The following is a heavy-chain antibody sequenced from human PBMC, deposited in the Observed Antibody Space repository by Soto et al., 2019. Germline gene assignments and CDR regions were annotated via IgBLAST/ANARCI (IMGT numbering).Heavy chain of an antibody. CDR3: ARAFSSSPAVAL. V-gene: IGHV4-4*02. D-gene: IGHD6-6*01. J-gene: IGHJ4*02. CDR1: GGSISSSNW. CDR2: IYHSGSA. Sequence: SETLSLTCAVSGGSISSSNWWSWVRQPPGKGLEWIGEIYHSGSAYYNPSLKSRVTISMDTSKNQFAMRLSSVPAADTAVYFCARAFSSSPAVALWGQGTQVTVSS.